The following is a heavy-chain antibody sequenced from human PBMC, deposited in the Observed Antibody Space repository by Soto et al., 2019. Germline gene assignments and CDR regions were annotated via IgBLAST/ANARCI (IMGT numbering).Heavy chain of an antibody. Sequence: GESLKISCTGSGYSFTSYWIGWLRQMPGKGLEWMGIIYPGDSDTRYSPSFQGQVTISADKSISTAYLQWSSLKASDTAMYYCPRTGHSSPTIYYFDYWGQGTLVTVSS. V-gene: IGHV5-51*01. D-gene: IGHD3-9*01. CDR3: PRTGHSSPTIYYFDY. CDR1: GYSFTSYW. J-gene: IGHJ4*02. CDR2: IYPGDSDT.